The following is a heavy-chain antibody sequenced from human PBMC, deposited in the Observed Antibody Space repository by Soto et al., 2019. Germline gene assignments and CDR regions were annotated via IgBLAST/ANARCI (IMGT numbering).Heavy chain of an antibody. D-gene: IGHD3-22*01. CDR2: IYYSGST. V-gene: IGHV4-59*01. Sequence: LSLTCTVSGGSISPYYWSWIRQTPGKGLEWIAYIYYSGSTNYNPSLKSRVTISVDTSKNQCSLKLSSVTAADTAVYYCARASYYSDSFGYFLDSWGQGTLVTVSS. J-gene: IGHJ4*02. CDR3: ARASYYSDSFGYFLDS. CDR1: GGSISPYY.